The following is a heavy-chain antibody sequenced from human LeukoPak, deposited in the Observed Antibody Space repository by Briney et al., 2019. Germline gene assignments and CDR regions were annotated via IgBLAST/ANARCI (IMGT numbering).Heavy chain of an antibody. D-gene: IGHD3-22*01. J-gene: IGHJ6*02. CDR3: ARASPTYYCDSSGYYPRYYYYYGMDV. CDR1: GGSFSGYY. Sequence: NPSETLSLTCAVYGGSFSGYYWSWIRQPPGKGLEWIGEINHSGSTNYNPSLKSRATISVDTSKNQFSLRLSSVTAADTAVYYCARASPTYYCDSSGYYPRYYYYYGMDVWGQGTTVTVSS. V-gene: IGHV4-34*01. CDR2: INHSGST.